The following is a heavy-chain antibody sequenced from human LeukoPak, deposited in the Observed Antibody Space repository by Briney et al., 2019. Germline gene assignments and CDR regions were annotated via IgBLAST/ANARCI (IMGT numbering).Heavy chain of an antibody. V-gene: IGHV4-61*01. CDR3: ARGPPILNIVLMVYAPYYFDY. CDR2: IYYSGST. D-gene: IGHD2-8*01. Sequence: SETLSLTCTVSGGSVSSGSYYWSWIRQPPGKGLEWTGYIYYSGSTNYNPSLKSRVTISVDTSKNQFSLKLSSVTAADTAVYYCARGPPILNIVLMVYAPYYFDYWGQGTLVTVSS. J-gene: IGHJ4*02. CDR1: GGSVSSGSYY.